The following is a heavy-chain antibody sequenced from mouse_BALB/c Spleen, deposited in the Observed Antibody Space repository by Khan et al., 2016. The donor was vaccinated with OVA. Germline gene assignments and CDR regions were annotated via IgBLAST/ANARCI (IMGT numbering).Heavy chain of an antibody. V-gene: IGHV1-4*01. D-gene: IGHD2-14*01. CDR3: VRGVAYHRNDGWFAY. Sequence: QVQLQQSGAELARPGASVKMSCKASGYTFTSYTIHWIKKRPGQGLEWIGYINPSNGYTNYNQKFKDKATLTTDKSSTTAYLQLSSLTSDDSAVYDCVRGVAYHRNDGWFAYWGQGTLVTVSA. CDR2: INPSNGYT. CDR1: GYTFTSYT. J-gene: IGHJ3*01.